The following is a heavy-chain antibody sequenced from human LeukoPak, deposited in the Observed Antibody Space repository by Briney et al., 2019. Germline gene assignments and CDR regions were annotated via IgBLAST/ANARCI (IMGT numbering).Heavy chain of an antibody. Sequence: GRPLRLSCAASGFTFSSYAMHWVRQAPGKGLEWVAVISYDGSNKYYADFVKGRFTISRDNSKNTLYLQMNSLRAEDTAVYYCARDREDDSSGYYYDYWGQGTLVTVSS. V-gene: IGHV3-30-3*01. D-gene: IGHD3-22*01. CDR2: ISYDGSNK. CDR1: GFTFSSYA. J-gene: IGHJ4*02. CDR3: ARDREDDSSGYYYDY.